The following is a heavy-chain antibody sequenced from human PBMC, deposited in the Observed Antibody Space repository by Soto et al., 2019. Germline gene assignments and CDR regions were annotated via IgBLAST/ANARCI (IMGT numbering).Heavy chain of an antibody. Sequence: GGSLRLSCAASGFTVSSNYMSWVRQAPGKGLEWVSVIYSCGSTYYADSVKGRFTISRDNSKNTLYLQMNSLRAEDTALYYCAKDSGLPDFGIVMHAFDVWGQGTMVTVSS. D-gene: IGHD3-3*01. CDR3: AKDSGLPDFGIVMHAFDV. CDR1: GFTVSSNY. V-gene: IGHV3-53*05. CDR2: IYSCGST. J-gene: IGHJ3*01.